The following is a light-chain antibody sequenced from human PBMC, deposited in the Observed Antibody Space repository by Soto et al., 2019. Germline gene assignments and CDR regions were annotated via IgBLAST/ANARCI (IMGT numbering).Light chain of an antibody. Sequence: QSVLTQPASVSGSPGQSITISCTGTSSDVGAYNYVSWYQHHPGKAPKLIIYDVSNRPSGISNRFSGSKSGNTASLTISGLQAEDEAEYYCSSSTNINVIFGGGTKVTVL. CDR2: DVS. V-gene: IGLV2-14*01. CDR3: SSSTNINVI. CDR1: SSDVGAYNY. J-gene: IGLJ2*01.